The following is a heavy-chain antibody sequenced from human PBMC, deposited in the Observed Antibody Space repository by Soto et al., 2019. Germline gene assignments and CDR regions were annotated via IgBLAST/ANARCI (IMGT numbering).Heavy chain of an antibody. D-gene: IGHD3-3*01. CDR1: GYTFTGYY. CDR3: ARGHSSITTYYDFWSGYSDYYGMDV. J-gene: IGHJ6*02. Sequence: GASVKVSCKASGYTFTGYYMHWVRQAPGQGLEWMGWINPNSGGTNYAQKFQGWVTMTRDTSISTAYMELSRLRSDDTAVYYCARGHSSITTYYDFWSGYSDYYGMDVWGQGTKVTVSS. CDR2: INPNSGGT. V-gene: IGHV1-2*04.